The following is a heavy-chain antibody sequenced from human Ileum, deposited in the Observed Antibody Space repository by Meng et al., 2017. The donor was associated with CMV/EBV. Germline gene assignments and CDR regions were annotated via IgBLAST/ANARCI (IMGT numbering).Heavy chain of an antibody. J-gene: IGHJ4*02. CDR3: TTDRGESAVPVLGY. CDR2: IKLEVDGGTT. Sequence: GESLKISCAASGFTFSKAWMSWARLAPGKRLEWVCRIKLEVDGGTTDCAALVKDRFTISRDDSKNTLYLQMDSLTAEDTGVYYCTTDRGESAVPVLGYWGQGTLVTVSS. CDR1: GFTFSKAW. D-gene: IGHD3-10*01. V-gene: IGHV3-15*01.